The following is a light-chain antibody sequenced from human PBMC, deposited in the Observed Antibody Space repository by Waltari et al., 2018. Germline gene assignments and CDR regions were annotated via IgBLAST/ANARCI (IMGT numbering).Light chain of an antibody. CDR3: QVWDPRSEEVV. Sequence: SYVLTQAPSVSVAPGETATITCGGNNIRSKSVHWYQQRPGQAPFQVIYYDRDRPSGVPERFSGSNSGSTATLTISRVEVGDEADYYCQVWDPRSEEVVFGGGTKLTVL. CDR2: YDR. CDR1: NIRSKS. V-gene: IGLV3-21*04. J-gene: IGLJ3*02.